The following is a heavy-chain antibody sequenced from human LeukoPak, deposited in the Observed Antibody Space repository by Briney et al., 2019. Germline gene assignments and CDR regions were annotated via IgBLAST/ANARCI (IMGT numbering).Heavy chain of an antibody. CDR3: AKDRSCSGSSCNVGS. Sequence: GGSLRLSCAASGFTFSSFAMSWVRQAPGKGLEWVSAISGSGGSTYYADSVKGRFTISRDNSKNTLFLQMNGLRAEDTAVYYCAKDRSCSGSSCNVGSWGQGTMVTVSS. CDR2: ISGSGGST. V-gene: IGHV3-23*01. CDR1: GFTFSSFA. J-gene: IGHJ3*01. D-gene: IGHD2-2*01.